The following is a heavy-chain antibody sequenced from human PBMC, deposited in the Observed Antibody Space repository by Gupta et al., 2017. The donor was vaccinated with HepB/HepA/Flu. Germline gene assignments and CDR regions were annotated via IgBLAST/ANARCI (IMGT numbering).Heavy chain of an antibody. Sequence: EVQLVESGGDLVQPGGSLRLSCAASGFTFSNYWMHWVRQAPGKGLVWVSRIYRDGSRITYADSMKGRFTISRDNAKNTLYLQMNSLRGEDTAVYYCARGGGNNYFDYWGQGTLVTVSS. CDR2: IYRDGSRI. D-gene: IGHD1/OR15-1a*01. V-gene: IGHV3-74*01. CDR1: GFTFSNYW. CDR3: ARGGGNNYFDY. J-gene: IGHJ4*02.